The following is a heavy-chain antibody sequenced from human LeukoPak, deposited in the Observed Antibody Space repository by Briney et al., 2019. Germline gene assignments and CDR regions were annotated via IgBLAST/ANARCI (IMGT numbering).Heavy chain of an antibody. Sequence: SETLSLTCTVSGGSISSGGYYWSWIRQPPGKGLEWIGYIYHSGSTYYNPSLKSRVTISVDRSKNQFSLQLSSVTAADTAVYYCARQRLVGGPDYWGQGTLVTVSS. CDR1: GGSISSGGYY. J-gene: IGHJ4*02. CDR3: ARQRLVGGPDY. V-gene: IGHV4-30-2*01. CDR2: IYHSGST. D-gene: IGHD6-6*01.